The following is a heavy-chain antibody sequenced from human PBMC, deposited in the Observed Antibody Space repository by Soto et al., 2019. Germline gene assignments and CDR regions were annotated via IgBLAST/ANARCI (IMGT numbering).Heavy chain of an antibody. V-gene: IGHV3-30*18. D-gene: IGHD1-26*01. CDR3: AKDQDLYRPWELQTLWGPFDY. CDR1: GFTFSSYG. CDR2: ISYDGSNK. Sequence: GGSLRLSCAASGFTFSSYGMHWVRQAPGKGLEWVAVISYDGSNKYYADSVKGRFTISRDNSKNTLYLQMNSLRAEDTAVYYCAKDQDLYRPWELQTLWGPFDYWGQGTLVTVSS. J-gene: IGHJ4*02.